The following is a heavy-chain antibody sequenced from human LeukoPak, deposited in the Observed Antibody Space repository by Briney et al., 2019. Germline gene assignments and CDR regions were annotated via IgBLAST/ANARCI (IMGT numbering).Heavy chain of an antibody. CDR3: TRRTDSSGNQGNDY. V-gene: IGHV3-73*01. J-gene: IGHJ4*02. Sequence: GGSLKLPCAASGFTFSGSAIHWVRQAAGKGLEWVGRIRSKPNSYATAYAASVKGRFTISRDDSKNTAYLQMNSLKTEDTAVYYCTRRTDSSGNQGNDYWGQGTLVTVSS. CDR1: GFTFSGSA. CDR2: IRSKPNSYAT. D-gene: IGHD6-19*01.